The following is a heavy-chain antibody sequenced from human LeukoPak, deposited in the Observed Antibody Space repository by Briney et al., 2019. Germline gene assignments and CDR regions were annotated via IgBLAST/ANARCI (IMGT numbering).Heavy chain of an antibody. Sequence: PGGSLRLSCAASGFTFSNYAMTWVRQAPGKGLEWVSAVSAGGGDTYYTDSAKGRFTISRDNSKSTLYLQMNSLRAEDTAVYYCAKDYCTGTNCYGDYWGQGTLVTVSS. CDR1: GFTFSNYA. V-gene: IGHV3-23*01. CDR2: VSAGGGDT. CDR3: AKDYCTGTNCYGDY. D-gene: IGHD2-2*01. J-gene: IGHJ4*02.